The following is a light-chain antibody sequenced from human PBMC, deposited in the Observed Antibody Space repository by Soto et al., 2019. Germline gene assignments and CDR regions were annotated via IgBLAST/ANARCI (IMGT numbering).Light chain of an antibody. J-gene: IGLJ1*01. CDR1: SSDVGSYNY. Sequence: QSALTQPRSVSGSPGQSVAISCTGTSSDVGSYNYVSWYQQHPGKAPKLIIYDVNKRPSGVPDRFSGSKSGSTASLTISGLQAEDEADYYCCSYAGSYVFGTGTKVTVL. CDR3: CSYAGSYV. V-gene: IGLV2-11*01. CDR2: DVN.